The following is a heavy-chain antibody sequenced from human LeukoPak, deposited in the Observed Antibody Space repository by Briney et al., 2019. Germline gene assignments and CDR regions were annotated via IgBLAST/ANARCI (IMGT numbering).Heavy chain of an antibody. V-gene: IGHV1-69*05. J-gene: IGHJ4*02. Sequence: SVKVSCKASGGTFSSYAISWVRQAPGQGLEWMGRIIPIFGTANYAQKFQGRVTITTDESTSTAYMELSSLRSEDTAVHYCARDILTGYAFDYWGQGTLATVSS. CDR3: ARDILTGYAFDY. CDR2: IIPIFGTA. D-gene: IGHD3-9*01. CDR1: GGTFSSYA.